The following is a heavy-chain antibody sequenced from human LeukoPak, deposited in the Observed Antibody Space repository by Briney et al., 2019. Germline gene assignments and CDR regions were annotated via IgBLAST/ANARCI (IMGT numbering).Heavy chain of an antibody. V-gene: IGHV1-24*01. J-gene: IGHJ5*02. CDR2: FDPEDGET. Sequence: ASVKVSCTVSGYALTELSMHWVRQAPGKGLEWMGGFDPEDGETIYAQKFQGRVTMTEDTSTDTAYMELRSLRSDDTAVYYCARDQGPYYYDSSGSGFDPWGQGTLVTVSS. D-gene: IGHD3-22*01. CDR1: GYALTELS. CDR3: ARDQGPYYYDSSGSGFDP.